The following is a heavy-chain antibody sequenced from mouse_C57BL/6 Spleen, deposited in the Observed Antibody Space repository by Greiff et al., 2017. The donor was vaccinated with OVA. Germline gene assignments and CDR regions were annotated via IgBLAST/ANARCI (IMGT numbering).Heavy chain of an antibody. D-gene: IGHD2-2*01. J-gene: IGHJ2*01. CDR1: GYTFTSYW. CDR3: ARENYMVTTEYFDY. Sequence: QVQLQQPGAELVKPGASVKLSCKASGYTFTSYWMHWVQQRPGQGLEWIGMIHPNSGSTNYNEKFKSKATLTVDKSSSTAYMQLSSLTSDGPAVDDCARENYMVTTEYFDYWGQGTTLTVSS. V-gene: IGHV1-64*01. CDR2: IHPNSGST.